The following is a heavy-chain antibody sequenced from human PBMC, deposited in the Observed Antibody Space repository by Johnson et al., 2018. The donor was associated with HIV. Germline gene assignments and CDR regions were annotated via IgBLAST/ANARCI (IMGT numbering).Heavy chain of an antibody. CDR2: IWYDGSNK. V-gene: IGHV3-33*01. D-gene: IGHD6-6*01. CDR3: ASIAARRFSAFDI. CDR1: GFTFSSYG. J-gene: IGHJ3*02. Sequence: QVQLVESGGGVVQPGRSLRLSCAASGFTFSSYGMHWVRQAPGKGLEWVAVIWYDGSNKYYADSVKGRFTISRDNSKNTLYLQMNSLRAEDTAVYYCASIAARRFSAFDIWGQGTMVTVSS.